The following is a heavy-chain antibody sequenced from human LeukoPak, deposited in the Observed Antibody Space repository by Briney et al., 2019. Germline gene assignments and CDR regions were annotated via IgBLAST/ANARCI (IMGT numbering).Heavy chain of an antibody. CDR2: VSASGGST. V-gene: IGHV3-23*01. J-gene: IGHJ4*02. CDR1: GFTFNKYY. D-gene: IGHD3-22*01. CDR3: AKSGSYYYDSSAYYGY. Sequence: GGSLRLSCAASGFTFNKYYMHWVRQAPGKGLERVSAVSASGGSTYYADSVKGRFTISRDNSKNTLYLKMNSLRAEDTAVYYCAKSGSYYYDSSAYYGYWGQGTLVTVSS.